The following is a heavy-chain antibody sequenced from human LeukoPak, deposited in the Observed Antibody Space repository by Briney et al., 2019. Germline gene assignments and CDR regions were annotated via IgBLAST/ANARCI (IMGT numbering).Heavy chain of an antibody. CDR2: ITGSGSYT. Sequence: GGSLRLSCAASGFTFSGYWMSWVRQAPGEGLEWVSSITGSGSYTYYADSVKGRFTISRDSAKNSLYLQMNSLRAEDTAVYYCATSDSSGYYFSYYWGQGTLVTVSS. CDR3: ATSDSSGYYFSYY. V-gene: IGHV3-21*01. CDR1: GFTFSGYW. J-gene: IGHJ4*02. D-gene: IGHD3-22*01.